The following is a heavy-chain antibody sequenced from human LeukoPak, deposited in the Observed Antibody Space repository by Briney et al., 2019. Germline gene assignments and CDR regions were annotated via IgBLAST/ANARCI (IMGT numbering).Heavy chain of an antibody. CDR1: GGSISRIGYY. V-gene: IGHV4-39*01. D-gene: IGHD3-9*01. CDR3: ARLGGITIFAY. Sequence: PSETLSLTCTVSGGSISRIGYYWGWIRRPPGKGLECIGSIYYSKCTYCKPSRRSRVTISVDTSMYLFSLKLTSVDAADTAVYYCARLGGITIFAYWGQGTLVTVSS. CDR2: IYYSKCT. J-gene: IGHJ4*02.